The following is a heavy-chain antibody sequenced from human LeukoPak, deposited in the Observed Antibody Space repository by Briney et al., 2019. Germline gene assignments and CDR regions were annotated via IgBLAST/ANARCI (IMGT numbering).Heavy chain of an antibody. J-gene: IGHJ4*02. CDR1: GFTFSSYE. D-gene: IGHD6-19*01. CDR3: ARDSSGWSDY. CDR2: ISSSGSTI. Sequence: GGSLRLSCAASGFTFSSYEMNWVRQAPGKGLEWVSYISSSGSTIYYADSVKGRCTISRDNAKNSLYLQMNSLRAEDTAVYYCARDSSGWSDYWGQGTLVTVSS. V-gene: IGHV3-48*03.